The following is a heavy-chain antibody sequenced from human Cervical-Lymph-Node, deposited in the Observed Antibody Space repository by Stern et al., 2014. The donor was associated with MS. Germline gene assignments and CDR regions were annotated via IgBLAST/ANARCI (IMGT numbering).Heavy chain of an antibody. V-gene: IGHV3-11*01. Sequence: VQLVQSGGGLVKPGGSLRLSCAASGFTFSDSYMTWIRQTPGKGLEWVSYISSSGDTIKYAESVKGRFTVSRDNAKNSLSLQMSSLKASDTAMYYCARSFSSGWYDFWGQGTLVTVSS. CDR1: GFTFSDSY. CDR2: ISSSGDTI. CDR3: ARSFSSGWYDF. J-gene: IGHJ5*01. D-gene: IGHD6-19*01.